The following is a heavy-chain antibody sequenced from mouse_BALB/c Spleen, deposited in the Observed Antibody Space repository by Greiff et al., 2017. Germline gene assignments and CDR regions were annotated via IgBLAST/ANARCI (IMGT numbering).Heavy chain of an antibody. V-gene: IGHV5-6-2*01. CDR2: INSNGGST. J-gene: IGHJ3*01. CDR3: ARRNWDGVFAY. Sequence: EVQRVESGGGLVKLGGSLKLSCAASGFTFSSYYMSWVRQTPEKRLELVAAINSNGGSTYYPDTVKGRFTISRDNAKNTLYLQMSSLKSEDTALYYCARRNWDGVFAYWGQGTLVTVSA. CDR1: GFTFSSYY. D-gene: IGHD4-1*01.